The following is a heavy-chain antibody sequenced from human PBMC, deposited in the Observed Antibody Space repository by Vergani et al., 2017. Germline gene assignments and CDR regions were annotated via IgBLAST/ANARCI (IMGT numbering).Heavy chain of an antibody. V-gene: IGHV1-8*01. J-gene: IGHJ5*02. CDR3: AREAGSTSSGFDP. CDR2: MNPNSGNT. D-gene: IGHD2-2*01. CDR1: GYTFTSYD. Sequence: QVQLVQSGAEVKKPGASVKVSCKASGYTFTSYDINWVRQATGQGLEWMGWMNPNSGNTGYAQKFQGRVTITADESTSTAYMELSSLRSDDTAVYYCAREAGSTSSGFDPWGQGTLVTVSS.